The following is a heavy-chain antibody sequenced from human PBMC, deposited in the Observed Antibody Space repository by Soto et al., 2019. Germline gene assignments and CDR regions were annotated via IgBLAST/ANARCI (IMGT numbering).Heavy chain of an antibody. CDR2: ISYGGGTT. CDR3: AKNPGYYYDSTGYHFDY. D-gene: IGHD3-22*01. CDR1: GCTVSSYS. V-gene: IGHV3-23*01. Sequence: GGSLRLSCAASGCTVSSYSMNWVREAPGKGLEWVSAISYGGGTTYYADSVKGRFTISRDNSKNTLYLQMNSLRAEDTAVYYCAKNPGYYYDSTGYHFDYWGQGTLVTVSP. J-gene: IGHJ4*02.